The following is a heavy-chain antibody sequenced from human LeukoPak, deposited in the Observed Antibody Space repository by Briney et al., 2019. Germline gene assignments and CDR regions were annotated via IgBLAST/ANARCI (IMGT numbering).Heavy chain of an antibody. CDR2: IKQDGSEK. V-gene: IGHV3-7*01. J-gene: IGHJ5*02. CDR3: ARVGSSYCSGGSCYQEINWFDP. CDR1: GFTFSSYW. D-gene: IGHD2-15*01. Sequence: GGSLRLSCAASGFTFSSYWMSWVRRAPGKGLEWVANIKQDGSEKYYVDSVKGRFTISRDNAKNSLYLQMSSLRAEDTAVYYCARVGSSYCSGGSCYQEINWFDPWGQGTLVTVSS.